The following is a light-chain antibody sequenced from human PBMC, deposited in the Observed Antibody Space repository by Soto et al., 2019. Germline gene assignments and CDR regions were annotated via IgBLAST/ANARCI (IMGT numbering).Light chain of an antibody. CDR2: DNY. J-gene: IGLJ2*01. CDR3: RTWDSNLDNGLV. V-gene: IGLV1-51*01. CDR1: SSTIGNNY. Sequence: QSVLTQPPSVSAAPGQRVTIFCSGSSSTIGNNYVSWYQQLPGTAPILLIYDNYYRPSGIPARFSGSKSGTSATLVITGLQSEDEAAYYCRTWDSNLDNGLVFGGGTKLTVL.